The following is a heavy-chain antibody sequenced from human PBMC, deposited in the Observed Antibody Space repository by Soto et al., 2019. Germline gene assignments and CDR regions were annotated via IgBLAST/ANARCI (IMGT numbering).Heavy chain of an antibody. Sequence: QVPLVQSGAEVKKPGASVKVSCKASGYTFTSYGISWVRQAPGQGLEWMGWISAYNGNTNYAQKLQGRVTMTTDTSTSTAYMELRSLRSDDTAVYYCARDLLTIFGVVMGLKGAFDIWGQGTMVTVSS. D-gene: IGHD3-3*01. V-gene: IGHV1-18*01. CDR3: ARDLLTIFGVVMGLKGAFDI. CDR1: GYTFTSYG. CDR2: ISAYNGNT. J-gene: IGHJ3*02.